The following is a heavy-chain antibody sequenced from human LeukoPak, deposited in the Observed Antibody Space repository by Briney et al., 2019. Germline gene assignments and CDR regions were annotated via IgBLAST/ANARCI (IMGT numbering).Heavy chain of an antibody. CDR3: ARSPADAFDI. J-gene: IGHJ3*02. V-gene: IGHV4-59*01. CDR1: GGSISSYY. CDR2: IYYSGST. Sequence: SETLSLTCTVSGGSISSYYWSWIRQPPGKRLEWIGYIYYSGSTNYNPSLKSRVTISVDTSKNQFSLKLSSVTAADTAVYYCARSPADAFDIWGQGTMDTVSS.